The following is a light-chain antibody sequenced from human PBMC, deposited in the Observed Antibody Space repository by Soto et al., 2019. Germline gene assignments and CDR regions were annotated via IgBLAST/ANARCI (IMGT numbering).Light chain of an antibody. Sequence: AIRMTQSPSSFSAATVDRVTITCRASQGISSYLAWYQQKPGKAPKLLIYAASTLQSGVPSRFSGSGSGTDFTLTISCLQSEDFATYYCQQYYSYPYTFGQGTKLEIK. J-gene: IGKJ2*01. CDR1: QGISSY. CDR2: AAS. V-gene: IGKV1-8*01. CDR3: QQYYSYPYT.